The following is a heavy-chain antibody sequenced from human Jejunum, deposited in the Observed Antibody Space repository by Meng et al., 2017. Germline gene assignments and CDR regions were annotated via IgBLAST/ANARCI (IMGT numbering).Heavy chain of an antibody. CDR1: GFTFNSYW. D-gene: IGHD3-10*01. Sequence: GGSLRLSCAASGFTFNSYWMSWVRQAPGKGLEWVANIKHDGSEEHYVDSVKGRFSISRDNAQKSVYLQMNSLRVEDTAMYYCVRDSLIDGSGKYIGKGDYWGQETLVTVSS. CDR3: VRDSLIDGSGKYIGKGDY. J-gene: IGHJ4*02. CDR2: IKHDGSEE. V-gene: IGHV3-7*01.